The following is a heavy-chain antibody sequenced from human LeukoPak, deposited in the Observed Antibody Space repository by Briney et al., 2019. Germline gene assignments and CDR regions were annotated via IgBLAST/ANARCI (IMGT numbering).Heavy chain of an antibody. CDR1: GFTFSSYG. V-gene: IGHV3-30*03. Sequence: GGSLRLSCAASGFTFSSYGMHWVRQAPGKGLEWVAVISYDGSNKYYADSVKGRFTISRDNSKNTLYLQMNSLRAEDTAVYYCARDSILDYWGQGTLVTVSS. D-gene: IGHD4-4*01. J-gene: IGHJ4*02. CDR2: ISYDGSNK. CDR3: ARDSILDY.